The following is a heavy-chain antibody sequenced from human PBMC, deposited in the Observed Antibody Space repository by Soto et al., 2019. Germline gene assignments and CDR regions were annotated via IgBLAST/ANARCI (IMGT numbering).Heavy chain of an antibody. D-gene: IGHD2-15*01. J-gene: IGHJ5*02. CDR3: ARDGYCSGGSCYYNWFDP. CDR1: GGSFSSYA. V-gene: IGHV1-46*01. Sequence: ASVKVSCKASGGSFSSYAISWGRQAPGQGLEWMGIINPSGGSTSYAQKFQGRVTMTRDTSTSTVYMELSSLRSEDTAVYYCARDGYCSGGSCYYNWFDPWGQGTLVTVSS. CDR2: INPSGGST.